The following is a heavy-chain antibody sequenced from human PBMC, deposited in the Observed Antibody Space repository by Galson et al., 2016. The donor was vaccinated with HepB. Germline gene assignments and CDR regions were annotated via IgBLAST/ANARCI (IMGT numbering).Heavy chain of an antibody. CDR3: VRGGITIFGVADVVDY. Sequence: SVKVSCKASGYTFTSYDINWVRQATGQGLEWMGWISGYNGNTGYVQKIQGRITMTTDSSTSTAYMELRSLRSDDTAVYYCVRGGITIFGVADVVDYWGQGSLVTVSS. CDR2: ISGYNGNT. J-gene: IGHJ4*02. CDR1: GYTFTSYD. V-gene: IGHV1-18*01. D-gene: IGHD3-3*01.